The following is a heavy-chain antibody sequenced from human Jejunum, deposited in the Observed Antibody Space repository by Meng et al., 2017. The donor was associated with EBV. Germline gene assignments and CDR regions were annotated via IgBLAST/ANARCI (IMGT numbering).Heavy chain of an antibody. Sequence: QVRLRGSGPGLVRPSGTLSRTCTVAGGAINNKNWWHGVRQAPGKGLEWIGEIDHTGTTHYNPSLKSRVTISLGTSMNQFSLELTSPTPADTAVYYCARDSQYLARGYFDYWGQGALVTVSS. CDR1: GGAINNKNW. J-gene: IGHJ4*02. D-gene: IGHD2/OR15-2a*01. CDR2: IDHTGTT. V-gene: IGHV4-4*02. CDR3: ARDSQYLARGYFDY.